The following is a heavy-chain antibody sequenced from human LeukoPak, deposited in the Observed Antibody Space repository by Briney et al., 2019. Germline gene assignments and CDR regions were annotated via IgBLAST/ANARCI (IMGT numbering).Heavy chain of an antibody. D-gene: IGHD6-19*01. CDR2: LIPTIASA. V-gene: IGHV1-69*05. CDR1: GGTFNTYA. Sequence: SVKVSCKASGGTFNTYAIAWVRQAPGQGLEWMGGLIPTIASANTAQRFQGRVTISSDESATTTYMELRSLRSDDTAVYFSARGAGVGLAGFYFDNWGQGTLVSVSS. J-gene: IGHJ4*02. CDR3: ARGAGVGLAGFYFDN.